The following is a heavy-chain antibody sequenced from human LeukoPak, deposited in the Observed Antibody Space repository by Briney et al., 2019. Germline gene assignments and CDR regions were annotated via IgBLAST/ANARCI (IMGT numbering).Heavy chain of an antibody. CDR3: ARLPEYNWNYRDTY. D-gene: IGHD1-7*01. J-gene: IGHJ4*02. Sequence: SETLSLTCKVSGGSIGSSSYYWGWIRQPPGKGLEWIGSIYYSGSTHYNPSLKSRVTISVDTSKNHFSLKLTSVTAADTAVYYCARLPEYNWNYRDTYWGQGTLVTVSS. CDR2: IYYSGST. V-gene: IGHV4-39*02. CDR1: GGSIGSSSYY.